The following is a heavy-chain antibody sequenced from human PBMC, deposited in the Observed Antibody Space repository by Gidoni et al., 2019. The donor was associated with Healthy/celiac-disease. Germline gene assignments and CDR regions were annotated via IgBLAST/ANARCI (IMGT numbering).Heavy chain of an antibody. CDR3: AKVKVLWVYNWFDP. Sequence: EVQLVESGGGLVQPGGSLRLSCAASGSTFSIYAMSWVRQAPGKGLEWVSAISGSGGSTYYADSVKVRFTISRDNSKNTLYLQMNSLRAEDTAVYYCAKVKVLWVYNWFDPWGQGTLVTVSS. CDR1: GSTFSIYA. V-gene: IGHV3-23*04. CDR2: ISGSGGST. D-gene: IGHD2-8*01. J-gene: IGHJ5*02.